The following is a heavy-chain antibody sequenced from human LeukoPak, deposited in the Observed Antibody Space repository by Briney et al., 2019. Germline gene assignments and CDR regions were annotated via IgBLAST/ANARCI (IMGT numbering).Heavy chain of an antibody. CDR3: ARGTITTVTDS. CDR2: IYLRGNT. V-gene: IGHV4-4*02. D-gene: IGHD4-17*01. J-gene: IGHJ4*02. Sequence: SETLSLTCAIPGGSISSSNWWTWDRQPPGKDLEWVGEIYLRGNTNYNPSLESRATISVDESKTQLSLRLESVTAADTAVYYCARGTITTVTDSWGPGTLVTVSS. CDR1: GGSISSSNW.